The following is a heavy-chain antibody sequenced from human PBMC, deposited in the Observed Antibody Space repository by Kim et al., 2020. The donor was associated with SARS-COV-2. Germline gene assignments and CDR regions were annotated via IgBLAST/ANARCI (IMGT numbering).Heavy chain of an antibody. CDR3: ARSHSAATDY. V-gene: IGHV4-34*01. J-gene: IGHJ4*02. Sequence: SETLSLTCAVYGGSFSGYYWSWIRQPPGKGLEWIGEINHSGSTNYNPSLKSRVTISVDTSKNQFSLKLSSVTAADTAVYYCARSHSAATDYWGQGTLVTVSS. CDR2: INHSGST. D-gene: IGHD2-15*01. CDR1: GGSFSGYY.